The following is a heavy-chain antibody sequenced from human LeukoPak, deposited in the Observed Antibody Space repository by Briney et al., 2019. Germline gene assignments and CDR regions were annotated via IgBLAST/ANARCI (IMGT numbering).Heavy chain of an antibody. CDR2: ISSSSSTI. V-gene: IGHV3-48*01. Sequence: GGSLSLSCAASGVTLCNMNWVRHAPGKGLEWVSYISSSSSTIYYADSVKGRFTISRDNAKNSLYLQMNSLRAEDTAVYYCARGYYRVDYWGQGTLVTVSS. J-gene: IGHJ4*02. CDR1: GVTLCN. CDR3: ARGYYRVDY. D-gene: IGHD2-15*01.